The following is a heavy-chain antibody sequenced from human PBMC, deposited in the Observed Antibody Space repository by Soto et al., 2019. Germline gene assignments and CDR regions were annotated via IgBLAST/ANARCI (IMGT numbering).Heavy chain of an antibody. D-gene: IGHD2-15*01. V-gene: IGHV4-31*03. CDR3: ARDWAGYCSGGSCSDHYAFDI. CDR2: IYYSGST. CDR1: GGSISSGGYY. Sequence: SETLSLTCTVSGGSISSGGYYWSWIRQHPGKGLEWIGYIYYSGSTYYNPSLKSRVTISVDTSKNQFSLKLSSVTAADTAVYYCARDWAGYCSGGSCSDHYAFDIWGQGTMVTVSS. J-gene: IGHJ3*02.